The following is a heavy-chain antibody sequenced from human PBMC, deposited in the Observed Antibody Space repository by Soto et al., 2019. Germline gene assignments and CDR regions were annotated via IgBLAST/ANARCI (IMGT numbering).Heavy chain of an antibody. CDR1: GFTFSSYS. V-gene: IGHV3-48*02. D-gene: IGHD3-22*01. CDR2: ISSSSSTI. CDR3: ARWPYYDSSGYKNYFDY. J-gene: IGHJ4*02. Sequence: GGSLRLSCAASGFTFSSYSMNWVRQAPGKGLEWVSYISSSSSTIYYADSVKGRFTISRDNAKNSLYLQMNSLRDEDTAVYYCARWPYYDSSGYKNYFDYWGQGTLVTVSS.